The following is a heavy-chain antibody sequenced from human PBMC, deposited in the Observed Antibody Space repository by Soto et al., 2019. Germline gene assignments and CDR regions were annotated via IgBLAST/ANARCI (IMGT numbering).Heavy chain of an antibody. D-gene: IGHD2-2*01. CDR2: LYSGGNT. CDR1: EFTVTNNE. Sequence: GGSLRLSCAASEFTVTNNEMSWVRQAPGKGLEWVSILYSGGNTYYADSVEGRFTISRDGSKNTLYLHMNSLRAEDTAVYYCALRRVAYADYWGQGTRVTVSS. CDR3: ALRRVAYADY. V-gene: IGHV3-53*01. J-gene: IGHJ4*02.